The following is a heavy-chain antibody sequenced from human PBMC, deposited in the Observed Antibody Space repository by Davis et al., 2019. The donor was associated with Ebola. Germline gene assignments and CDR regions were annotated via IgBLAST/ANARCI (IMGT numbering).Heavy chain of an antibody. CDR3: AKDLQQLPPAGSDY. CDR1: GFTFDDYA. V-gene: IGHV3-43*02. D-gene: IGHD6-13*01. CDR2: ISGDGGTT. J-gene: IGHJ4*02. Sequence: GESLKISCAASGFTFDDYAMLWVRQTPEKGLEWVSLISGDGGTTYYADSVRGRFTISRDNSKNSLYLQMNSLRTEDTGLYYCAKDLQQLPPAGSDYWGQGTLVTVSS.